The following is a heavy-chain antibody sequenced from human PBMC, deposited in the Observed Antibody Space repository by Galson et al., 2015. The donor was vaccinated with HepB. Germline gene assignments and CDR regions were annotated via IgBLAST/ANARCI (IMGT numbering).Heavy chain of an antibody. Sequence: SLRLSCAASGFTFSDYYMSWIRQAPGKGLEWVSYISSSGSTIYYADSVKGRFTISRDNAKNSLYLQMNSLRAEDTAVYYCARGSGVFPIAAAVGWFDPWGQGTLVTVSS. V-gene: IGHV3-11*01. CDR1: GFTFSDYY. J-gene: IGHJ5*02. CDR3: ARGSGVFPIAAAVGWFDP. D-gene: IGHD6-13*01. CDR2: ISSSGSTI.